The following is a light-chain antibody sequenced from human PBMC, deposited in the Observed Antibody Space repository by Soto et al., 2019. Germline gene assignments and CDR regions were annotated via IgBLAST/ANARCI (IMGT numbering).Light chain of an antibody. CDR2: EVN. J-gene: IGLJ1*01. V-gene: IGLV2-8*01. CDR1: SSDVGGYKS. Sequence: QSVLTQPPSASGSPGQSVTISCTGTSSDVGGYKSVSWYQQHPGKAPKLMIFEVNKRPSGVPDRFSGSKSGNTASLTVSGLQAEDEADYYCSSYASINNLWVFGTGTKLTVL. CDR3: SSYASINNLWV.